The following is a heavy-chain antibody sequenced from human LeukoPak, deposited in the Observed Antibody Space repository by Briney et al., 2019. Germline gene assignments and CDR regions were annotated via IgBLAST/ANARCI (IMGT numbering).Heavy chain of an antibody. J-gene: IGHJ4*02. CDR2: IHPEGNEK. V-gene: IGHV3-7*04. Sequence: GGSLRLSCAVSGFTFSNFWMSWVRQAPGRGLEGVANIHPEGNEKYHVESVKGRFTISRDNTKDLLFLQMNGLRVEDTAVYYCARGDDFSGDHWGQGTLVTVSS. D-gene: IGHD1-1*01. CDR3: ARGDDFSGDH. CDR1: GFTFSNFW.